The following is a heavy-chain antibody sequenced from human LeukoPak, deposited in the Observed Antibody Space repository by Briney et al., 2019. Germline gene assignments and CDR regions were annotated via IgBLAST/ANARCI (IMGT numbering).Heavy chain of an antibody. CDR3: AKDMGYYDYVWGSYAGDY. Sequence: GGSLRLSCAASGFTFSSYAMSWVRQALGKGLEWVSAISGSGGSTYYADSVKGRFTISRDNSKNTLYLQMNSLRAEDTAVYYCAKDMGYYDYVWGSYAGDYWGQGTLVTVSS. V-gene: IGHV3-23*01. CDR1: GFTFSSYA. D-gene: IGHD3-16*01. J-gene: IGHJ4*02. CDR2: ISGSGGST.